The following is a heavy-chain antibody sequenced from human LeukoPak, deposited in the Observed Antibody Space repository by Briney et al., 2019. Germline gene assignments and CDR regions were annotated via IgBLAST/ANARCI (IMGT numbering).Heavy chain of an antibody. D-gene: IGHD3-10*01. CDR3: ARVGSGSSYYFDY. J-gene: IGHJ4*02. CDR1: GGSISSSNW. V-gene: IGHV4-4*02. CDR2: IYYSGST. Sequence: SGTLSLTCAVSGGSISSSNWWSWVRQPPGKGLEWIGYIYYSGSTNYNPSLKSRVTISVDTSKNQFSLKLNSVTAADTAVYSCARVGSGSSYYFDYWGQGTLVTVSS.